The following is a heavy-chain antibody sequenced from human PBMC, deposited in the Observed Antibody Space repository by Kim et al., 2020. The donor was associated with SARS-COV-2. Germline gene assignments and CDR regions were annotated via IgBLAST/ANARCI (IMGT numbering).Heavy chain of an antibody. CDR1: GFTFSSYE. CDR3: ARAVNSYGYRSGTGY. J-gene: IGHJ4*02. V-gene: IGHV3-48*03. D-gene: IGHD5-18*01. Sequence: GGSLRLSCAASGFTFSSYEMNWVRQALGKGLEWVSYISSSGSTIYYADSVKGRFTISRDNAKNSLYLQMNSLRAEDTAVYYCARAVNSYGYRSGTGYWGQGTLVTVSS. CDR2: ISSSGSTI.